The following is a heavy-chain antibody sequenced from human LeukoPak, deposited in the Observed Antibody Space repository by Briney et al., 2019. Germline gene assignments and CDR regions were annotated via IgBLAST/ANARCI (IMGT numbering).Heavy chain of an antibody. CDR1: GYTFTDYY. V-gene: IGHV1-2*02. Sequence: RRASVKVSCKTSGYTFTDYYMHWVRQAPGQGLEWMGWINPNSGGTNYAQKFQDRVTMTRDTSISTAYMELSRLRSDDTAVYYCARKLGGSYDFDYWGQGTLVTVSS. D-gene: IGHD1-26*01. CDR2: INPNSGGT. CDR3: ARKLGGSYDFDY. J-gene: IGHJ4*02.